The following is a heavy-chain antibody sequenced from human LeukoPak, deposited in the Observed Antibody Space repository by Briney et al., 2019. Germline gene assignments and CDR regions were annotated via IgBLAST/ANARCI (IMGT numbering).Heavy chain of an antibody. V-gene: IGHV3-7*03. CDR1: GFPFANHW. CDR3: VKNSGWYCLDY. CDR2: INQNGGQT. D-gene: IGHD6-13*01. J-gene: IGHJ4*02. Sequence: GGSLRLSCEASGFPFANHWMTWVRQAPGKGLEWVGDINQNGGQTYYLDSLKGRFTLSRDNAKNSLFLQLNSLRAEDTAVYYCVKNSGWYCLDYWGQGITVIVSS.